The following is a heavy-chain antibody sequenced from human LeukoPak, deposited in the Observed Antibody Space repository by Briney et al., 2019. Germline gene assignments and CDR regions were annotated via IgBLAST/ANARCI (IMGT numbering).Heavy chain of an antibody. V-gene: IGHV5-51*01. CDR1: GYSIVNYW. J-gene: IGHJ4*02. CDR2: IYLDTSDT. CDR3: ARLNDWVDY. D-gene: IGHD3-9*01. Sequence: GESLKISCQASGYSIVNYWIAWVRQMPGKGLEWVGIIYLDTSDTRYSPSFQGQVTISADKSISTAYLQWSSLKASDNGIYYCARLNDWVDYWGQETLVTVSS.